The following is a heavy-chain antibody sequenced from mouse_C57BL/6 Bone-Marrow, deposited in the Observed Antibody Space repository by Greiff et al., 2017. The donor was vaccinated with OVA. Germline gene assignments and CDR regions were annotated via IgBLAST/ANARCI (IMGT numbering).Heavy chain of an antibody. Sequence: VQLQQPGAELVRPGSSVKLSCKASGYTFTSYWMHWVKQRPIQGLEWIGNIDPSDSETHYNQKFKDKATLTVDKSSSTAYMQLSSLTSEDSAVYYCARGDGSSFHWYFDVWGTGTTVTVSS. CDR2: IDPSDSET. CDR3: ARGDGSSFHWYFDV. V-gene: IGHV1-52*01. D-gene: IGHD1-1*01. CDR1: GYTFTSYW. J-gene: IGHJ1*03.